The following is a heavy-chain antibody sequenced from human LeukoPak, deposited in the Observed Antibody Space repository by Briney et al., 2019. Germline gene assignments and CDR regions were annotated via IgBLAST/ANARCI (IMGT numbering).Heavy chain of an antibody. CDR2: ILYDGSNK. CDR1: GFTFSSYG. D-gene: IGHD6-13*01. CDR3: ARGSKYTSSWSRNKWFDP. Sequence: GRSLRLSCAASGFTFSSYGMHWVRQAPGKGLEWVAVILYDGSNKYYADSVKGRFTISRDNSKNTLYLQMNSLRAEDTAVYYCARGSKYTSSWSRNKWFDPWGQGTLVTVSS. V-gene: IGHV3-30*03. J-gene: IGHJ5*02.